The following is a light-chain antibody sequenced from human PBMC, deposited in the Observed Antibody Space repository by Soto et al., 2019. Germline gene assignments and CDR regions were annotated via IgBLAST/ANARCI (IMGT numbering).Light chain of an antibody. Sequence: DIQMTQSPSSLSASVGDRVTITCRASQTISTYLNWYQQKPGKAPRLLIYDASSLLSGVPSRFSGSGSGTDFTLTIASLQPEDFSTDYCQQSDSTPFTFGQGT. CDR1: QTISTY. V-gene: IGKV1-39*01. CDR3: QQSDSTPFT. J-gene: IGKJ2*01. CDR2: DAS.